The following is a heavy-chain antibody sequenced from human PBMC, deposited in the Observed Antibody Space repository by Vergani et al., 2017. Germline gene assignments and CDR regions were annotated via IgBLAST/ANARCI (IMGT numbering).Heavy chain of an antibody. CDR3: ARHTTYTDS. CDR1: GYSISRGYY. D-gene: IGHD1-1*01. CDR2: VFHSGSA. Sequence: QVQLQESGPGLVKPSETLSLTCSVSGYSISRGYYWGWIRQPPGKGLEWIATVFHSGSAYYNPSLRRRVTISVETSKNQFSLRLTTLTAADTAVYYCARHTTYTDSWGQGTLVTVSS. J-gene: IGHJ4*02. V-gene: IGHV4-38-2*02.